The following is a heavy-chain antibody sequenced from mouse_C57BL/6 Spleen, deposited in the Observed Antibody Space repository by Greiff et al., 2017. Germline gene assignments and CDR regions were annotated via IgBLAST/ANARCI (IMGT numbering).Heavy chain of an antibody. CDR2: ISSGSSTI. CDR3: ARDHYYGSSSFDY. J-gene: IGHJ2*01. Sequence: EVMLVESGGGLVKPGGSLKLSCAASGFTFSDYGMHWVRQAPEKGLEWVAYISSGSSTIYYADTVKGRFTISRDNAKNTLFLQMTSLRSEDTAMYYCARDHYYGSSSFDYWGQGTTLTVSS. CDR1: GFTFSDYG. V-gene: IGHV5-17*01. D-gene: IGHD1-1*01.